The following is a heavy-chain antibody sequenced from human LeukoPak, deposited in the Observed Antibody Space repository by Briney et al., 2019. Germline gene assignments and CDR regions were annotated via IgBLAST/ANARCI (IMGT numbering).Heavy chain of an antibody. J-gene: IGHJ5*02. CDR3: AKSYLPNYYGSGSYPGESWFDP. CDR2: IRPSGDNT. Sequence: GGSLRLSCAASGFTFSSYDMTWVRQAPGRGLEWVSSIRPSGDNTYYGDSVKGRFTISRDNSKNTLYLQMNSLRAEDTAVYYCAKSYLPNYYGSGSYPGESWFDPWGQGTLVTVSS. D-gene: IGHD3-10*01. V-gene: IGHV3-23*01. CDR1: GFTFSSYD.